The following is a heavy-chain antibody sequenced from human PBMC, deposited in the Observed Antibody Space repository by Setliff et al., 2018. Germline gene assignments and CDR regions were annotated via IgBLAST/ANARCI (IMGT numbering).Heavy chain of an antibody. Sequence: SETLSLTCAVSGYSINNAYYWGWIRQSPGKGLEWIGSIFHTGRSYYNPSLKSRVTMSVDTSQSQFSLKLSSVTAADTAVYYCAKDVGDGYGVDAYASGGFDIWGQGTLVTVSS. CDR3: AKDVGDGYGVDAYASGGFDI. V-gene: IGHV4-38-2*02. CDR1: GYSINNAYY. CDR2: IFHTGRS. D-gene: IGHD5-18*01. J-gene: IGHJ3*02.